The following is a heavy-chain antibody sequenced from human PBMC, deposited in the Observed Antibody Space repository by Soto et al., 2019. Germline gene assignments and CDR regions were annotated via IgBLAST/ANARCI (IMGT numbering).Heavy chain of an antibody. CDR3: ARLKYCSSTSCYTPFDI. V-gene: IGHV5-51*01. CDR1: GYSFTSYW. Sequence: GESLKISCKGSGYSFTSYWIGWVRQMPGKGLEWMGIIYPGDSDTRYSPSFQGQVTISADKSISTAYLQWSSLKASDTAMYYCARLKYCSSTSCYTPFDIWGQGTMVTVSS. J-gene: IGHJ3*02. CDR2: IYPGDSDT. D-gene: IGHD2-2*02.